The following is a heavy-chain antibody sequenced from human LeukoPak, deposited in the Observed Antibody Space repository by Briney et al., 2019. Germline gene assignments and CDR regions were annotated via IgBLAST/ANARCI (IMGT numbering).Heavy chain of an antibody. V-gene: IGHV5-51*01. D-gene: IGHD3-3*01. CDR1: GYSFTSYW. J-gene: IGHJ4*02. CDR3: AKSHPKFDFWSGYTYYFDY. CDR2: IYPGDSDT. Sequence: GESLKISWKGSGYSFTSYWIGWVRQMPGKGLEWMGIIYPGDSDTRYSPSFQGQVTISADKSISTAYLQWSSLKASDTAMYYCAKSHPKFDFWSGYTYYFDYWGQGTLVTVSS.